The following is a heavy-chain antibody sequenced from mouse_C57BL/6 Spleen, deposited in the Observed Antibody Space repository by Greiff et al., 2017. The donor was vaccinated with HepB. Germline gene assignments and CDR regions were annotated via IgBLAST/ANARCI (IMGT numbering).Heavy chain of an antibody. CDR3: ARGSVYDGYYVDY. D-gene: IGHD2-3*01. J-gene: IGHJ2*01. Sequence: EVKLQESGGGLVKPGGSLKLSCAASGFTFSDYGMHWVRQAPEKGLEWVAYISSGSSTIYYADTVKGRFTISRDNAKNTLFLQMTSLRSEDTAMYYCARGSVYDGYYVDYWGQGTTLTVSS. V-gene: IGHV5-17*01. CDR2: ISSGSSTI. CDR1: GFTFSDYG.